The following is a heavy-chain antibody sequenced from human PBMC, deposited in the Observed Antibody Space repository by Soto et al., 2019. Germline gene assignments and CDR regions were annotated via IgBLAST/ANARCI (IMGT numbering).Heavy chain of an antibody. V-gene: IGHV3-48*01. CDR2: ISSSSSTI. CDR3: ARGRSSSWAAYDYYYYMDV. J-gene: IGHJ6*03. Sequence: GGSLRLSCAASGFTFSSYSMNWVRQALGKGLEWVSYISSSSSTIYYADSVKGRFTISRDNAKNSLYLQMNSLRAEDTAVYYCARGRSSSWAAYDYYYYMDVWGKGTTVTVSS. D-gene: IGHD6-13*01. CDR1: GFTFSSYS.